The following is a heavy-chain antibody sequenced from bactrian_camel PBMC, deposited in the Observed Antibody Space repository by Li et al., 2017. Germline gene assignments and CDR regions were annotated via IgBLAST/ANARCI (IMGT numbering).Heavy chain of an antibody. Sequence: HVQLVESGGGLVQPGGSLRLSCVVSGYTSSTNCVGWFRQAPGEGREGVASIYDGRSTTYTDSVKGRFTISEDNAKNTLYLQLNSLETEDSAMYYCTKGTGWGPGFAYWGQGTQVTVS. D-gene: IGHD5*01. V-gene: IGHV3S1*01. CDR2: IYDGRST. CDR3: TKGTGWGPGFAY. CDR1: GYTSSTNC. J-gene: IGHJ4*01.